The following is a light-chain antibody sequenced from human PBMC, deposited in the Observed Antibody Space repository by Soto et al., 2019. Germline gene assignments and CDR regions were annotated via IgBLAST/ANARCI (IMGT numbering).Light chain of an antibody. CDR1: QSVSSSY. CDR2: GAS. Sequence: EIVLTQSPGTLSLSPGERVTLSCRASQSVSSSYLAWYQQKPGQAPRLFIYGASNRATGIPYRFSGSGSGTDFPLTISRLEPEDFAVYYCQQYGSSPCTFGPGTKVHIK. J-gene: IGKJ3*01. CDR3: QQYGSSPCT. V-gene: IGKV3-20*01.